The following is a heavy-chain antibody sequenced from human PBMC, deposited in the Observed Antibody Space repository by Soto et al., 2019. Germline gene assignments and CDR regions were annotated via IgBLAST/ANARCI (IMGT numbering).Heavy chain of an antibody. CDR1: GGSFSGFH. Sequence: PSETLSLPCDVIGGSFSGFHWTWIRQPPGGGLEWIGEIDSYGDTNYNPSLRGRVTISLDLSNSQFSLSLRSVTAADTAVYYCAICRYDYTWGSPRNYCDSRGQGSPVTVSA. CDR2: IDSYGDT. CDR3: AICRYDYTWGSPRNYCDS. V-gene: IGHV4-34*01. D-gene: IGHD3-16*01. J-gene: IGHJ4*02.